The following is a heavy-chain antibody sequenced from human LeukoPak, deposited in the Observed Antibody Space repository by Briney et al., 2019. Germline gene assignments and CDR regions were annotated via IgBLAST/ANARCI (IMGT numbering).Heavy chain of an antibody. Sequence: SETLSLTCTVPGGSISSYYWSWIRQPPGKGLEWIGYIYYTGSTNYNPSLKSRVTISVDTSKNQFSLKLSSVTAADTAVYYCARVVTMVRGALGHIDYWGQGTLVTVSS. CDR1: GGSISSYY. J-gene: IGHJ4*02. CDR2: IYYTGST. D-gene: IGHD3-10*01. V-gene: IGHV4-59*01. CDR3: ARVVTMVRGALGHIDY.